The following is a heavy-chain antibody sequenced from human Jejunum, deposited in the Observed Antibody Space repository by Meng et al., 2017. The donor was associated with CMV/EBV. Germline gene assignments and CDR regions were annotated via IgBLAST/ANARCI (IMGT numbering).Heavy chain of an antibody. D-gene: IGHD2-21*01. Sequence: QHWAPVKEHAASVKVSSTGTGFTFNDSSNNSWRQAPRSRLTGMVLFTPTGYATVYAQEFQGRLTLPRDTSTSTDFMQLSSLISEETAIYYCARGRCGGVNCYLDSWGQGTLVTVSS. J-gene: IGHJ4*02. CDR1: GFTFNDSS. CDR3: ARGRCGGVNCYLDS. V-gene: IGHV1-46*02. CDR2: FTPTGYAT.